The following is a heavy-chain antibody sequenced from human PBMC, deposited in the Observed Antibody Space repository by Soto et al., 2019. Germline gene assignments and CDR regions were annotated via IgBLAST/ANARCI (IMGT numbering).Heavy chain of an antibody. CDR3: AKEVSLGSTVELGY. CDR1: GFPFSIFA. CDR2: ISGSGGST. V-gene: IGHV3-23*01. Sequence: GGSLRLSCAASGFPFSIFAMSWVRQSPGKGLEWVSTISGSGGSTYYADAVKGRFTISRDNSMDTLFLQMKSLRVEDTAIYYCAKEVSLGSTVELGYWGQGTLVTVSS. J-gene: IGHJ4*02. D-gene: IGHD1-7*01.